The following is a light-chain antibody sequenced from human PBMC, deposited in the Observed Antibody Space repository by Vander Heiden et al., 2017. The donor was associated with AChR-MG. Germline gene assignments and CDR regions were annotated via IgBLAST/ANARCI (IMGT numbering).Light chain of an antibody. CDR2: AAS. CDR3: QHLNSYPLT. V-gene: IGKV1-9*01. J-gene: IGKJ4*01. Sequence: DIQLTQSPSFLSASVGDRVTITCRASQGISSYLAWYQQKPGKAPKLLIYAASTLQSGVPSGLSGSGSGTEFTLTISSLQPEDFATYYCQHLNSYPLTFGGGTKVEIK. CDR1: QGISSY.